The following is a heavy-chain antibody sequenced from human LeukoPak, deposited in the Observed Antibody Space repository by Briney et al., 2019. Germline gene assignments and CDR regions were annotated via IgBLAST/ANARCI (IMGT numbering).Heavy chain of an antibody. CDR2: INHSGST. D-gene: IGHD4-17*01. CDR1: GGSFSGYY. V-gene: IGHV4-34*01. Sequence: SETLSLTCAVYGGSFSGYYWSWIRQPPEKGLEWIGEINHSGSTNYNPSLKSRVTISVDTSKNQFSLKLSSVTAADTAVYYCARLYGDYPFLFYYYYCMDVWGQGTTVTVSS. J-gene: IGHJ6*02. CDR3: ARLYGDYPFLFYYYYCMDV.